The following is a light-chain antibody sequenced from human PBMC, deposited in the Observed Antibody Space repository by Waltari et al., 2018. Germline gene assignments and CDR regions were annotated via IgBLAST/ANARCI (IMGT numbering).Light chain of an antibody. CDR1: QSVSSSY. J-gene: IGKJ5*01. CDR3: QQYGSSPPVT. CDR2: GAS. V-gene: IGKV3-20*01. Sequence: EIVLTQSPGTLSLSPGERATLSCRASQSVSSSYLAWYQQKPGQAPSLLIYGASSRATGIPDRCSGSGSGTDFTLTISRLEPEDFAVYYCQQYGSSPPVTFGQGTRLEIK.